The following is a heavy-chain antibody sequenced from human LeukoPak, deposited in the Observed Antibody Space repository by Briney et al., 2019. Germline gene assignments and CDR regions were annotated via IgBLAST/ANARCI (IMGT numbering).Heavy chain of an antibody. V-gene: IGHV3-48*01. CDR2: ISSSSSTI. CDR1: GFTFSSYS. J-gene: IGHJ4*02. D-gene: IGHD6-19*01. CDR3: ARDGGSGWSYFDY. Sequence: GGSLRLSCAASGFTFSSYSMNWVRQAPGKGLEWVSYISSSSSTIYYADPVKGRFTISRDNAKNSLHLQMNSLRAEDTAVYYCARDGGSGWSYFDYWGQGTLVTVSS.